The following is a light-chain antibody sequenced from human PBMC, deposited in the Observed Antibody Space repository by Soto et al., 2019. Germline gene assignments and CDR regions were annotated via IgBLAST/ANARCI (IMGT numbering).Light chain of an antibody. CDR3: QQYYIPPWT. CDR1: QSVLYSSSNKNY. CDR2: WSS. Sequence: DVVMTQSPDSLAVSLGERATINCKSSQSVLYSSSNKNYLAWYQHKPGQPPKLLIYWSSTRESGVPDRVSGSGSETDFTLTINSLQAEDVAVYHCQQYYIPPWTFGQVTNVEIQ. J-gene: IGKJ1*01. V-gene: IGKV4-1*01.